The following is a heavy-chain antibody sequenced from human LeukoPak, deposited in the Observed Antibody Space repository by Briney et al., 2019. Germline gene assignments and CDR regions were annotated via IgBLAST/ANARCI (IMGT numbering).Heavy chain of an antibody. CDR2: IYYSGST. J-gene: IGHJ5*02. CDR3: ARVLLSNYDFWSGYSNWFDP. CDR1: GGSISSYY. Sequence: ASETLSLTCTVSGGSISSYYWSWIRQPPGKGLEWIGYIYYSGSTNYNPSLKSRVTISVDTSKNQFSLKLSSVTAADTAVYYCARVLLSNYDFWSGYSNWFDPWGQGTLVTVSS. V-gene: IGHV4-59*01. D-gene: IGHD3-3*01.